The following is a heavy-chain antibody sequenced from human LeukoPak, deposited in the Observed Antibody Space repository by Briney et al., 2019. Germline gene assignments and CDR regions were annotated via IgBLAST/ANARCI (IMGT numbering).Heavy chain of an antibody. CDR2: IYHTGST. CDR3: VTVKPDGYSDY. V-gene: IGHV4-30-2*02. CDR1: GGSISSGLYS. D-gene: IGHD5-24*01. J-gene: IGHJ4*02. Sequence: SETLSLTCDVSGGSISSGLYSWSWIRQPLGKGLEWIGYIYHTGSTYYNPSLKSRVTISLDTSKNQFSLKLSSMTAADTAVYYCVTVKPDGYSDYWGQGTLVTVSS.